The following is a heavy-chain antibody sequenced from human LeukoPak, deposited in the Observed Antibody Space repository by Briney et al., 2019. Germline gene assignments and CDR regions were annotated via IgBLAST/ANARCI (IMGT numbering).Heavy chain of an antibody. CDR1: GFTFSSYA. J-gene: IGHJ6*04. Sequence: GGSLRLSCAASGFTFSSYAMSWVRQAPGKGLEWVSGIGGSGGRTYYADSVMGRFTISRDNSKNTVYLQMNSLKTEDTAVYYCTTGSSPMAVWGKGTMVTVSS. CDR3: TTGSSPMAV. V-gene: IGHV3-23*01. D-gene: IGHD2-2*01. CDR2: IGGSGGRT.